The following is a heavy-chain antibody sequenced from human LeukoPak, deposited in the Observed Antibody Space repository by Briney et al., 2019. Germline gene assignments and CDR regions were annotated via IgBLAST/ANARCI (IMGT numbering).Heavy chain of an antibody. CDR1: GFTFSSYD. Sequence: GGSLRLSCAASGFTFSSYDMHWVRQATGKGLDWVSAIGTAGDTYYPGSVKGRFTISRENAKNSLYLQMNSLRAGDTAVYYCARNRFIRYFDWLLSPGTFDIWGQGTMVTVSS. V-gene: IGHV3-13*01. D-gene: IGHD3-9*01. CDR2: IGTAGDT. CDR3: ARNRFIRYFDWLLSPGTFDI. J-gene: IGHJ3*02.